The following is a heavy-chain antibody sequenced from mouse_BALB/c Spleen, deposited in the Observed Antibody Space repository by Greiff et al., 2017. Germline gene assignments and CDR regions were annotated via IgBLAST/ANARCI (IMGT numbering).Heavy chain of an antibody. CDR1: GFTFNSYG. Sequence: VQLKESGGDLVKPGGSLKLSCAASGFTFNSYGMSWVRQTPDKRLEWVATISSGGSYTYYPDSVKGRFTISRDNAKNTLYLQMSSLKSEDTAMYYCARHGDWDYWGQGTTLTVSS. CDR2: ISSGGSYT. D-gene: IGHD4-1*01. V-gene: IGHV5-6*01. J-gene: IGHJ2*01. CDR3: ARHGDWDY.